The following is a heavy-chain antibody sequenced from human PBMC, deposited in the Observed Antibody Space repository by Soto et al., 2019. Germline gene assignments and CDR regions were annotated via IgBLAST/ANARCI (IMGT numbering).Heavy chain of an antibody. CDR3: ASNLATGDY. CDR2: INPNGGST. CDR1: GYTVTRYY. V-gene: IGHV1-46*01. D-gene: IGHD1-1*01. Sequence: QVQLVQSGAEVKEPGASVKLSCKASGYTVTRYYIHWVRQAPGQGLEWMAIINPNGGSTNYAQKFQLRVTVTRDTSTSTVYLELTSLRPEDTAVYYCASNLATGDYWGQGTLVTVSS. J-gene: IGHJ4*02.